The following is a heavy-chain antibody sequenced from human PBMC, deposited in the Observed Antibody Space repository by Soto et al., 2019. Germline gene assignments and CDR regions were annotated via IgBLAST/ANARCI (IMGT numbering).Heavy chain of an antibody. V-gene: IGHV3-48*01. CDR1: GFTVGTYT. D-gene: IGHD3-16*01. J-gene: IGHJ4*02. Sequence: GWSLRLSCAASGFTVGTYTMNGVRQAPGKGLEWVSYIGGSGSPVPYADSVKGRFTISRDNARNSLYLQMNSLRADDTAVYYCARDWPYVFAYWGQGILVTVSS. CDR2: IGGSGSPV. CDR3: ARDWPYVFAY.